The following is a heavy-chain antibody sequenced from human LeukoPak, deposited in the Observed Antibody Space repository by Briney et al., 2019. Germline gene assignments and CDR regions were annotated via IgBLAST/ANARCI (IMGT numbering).Heavy chain of an antibody. CDR3: ARHVSSDLRIVVVTSDWYFDR. V-gene: IGHV4-39*01. D-gene: IGHD2-21*02. Sequence: PSETLSLTCIVSGGSISSSRFYWGWIRQPPGKGLDWIVTIYYSGSTYYNPSLKSRVTISADTSKNQFSLNLSSVTAADTGVYYCARHVSSDLRIVVVTSDWYFDRGGRGTLVTVSS. J-gene: IGHJ2*01. CDR2: IYYSGST. CDR1: GGSISSSRFY.